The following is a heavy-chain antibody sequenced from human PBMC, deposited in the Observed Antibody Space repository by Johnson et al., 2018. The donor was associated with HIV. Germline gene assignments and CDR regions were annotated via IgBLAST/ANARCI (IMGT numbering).Heavy chain of an antibody. V-gene: IGHV3-9*01. D-gene: IGHD6-25*01. Sequence: VQLVESGGGLVQPGGSLRLSCAASKLTFSNYAMTWVRQAPGKGLEWVSGISWNSGSIGYADSVKGRFTVSRDNSKYTLYLQMNSLRAEDTAVYYCALKAAFNDAFDIWGQGTMVTVSS. CDR2: ISWNSGSI. CDR3: ALKAAFNDAFDI. J-gene: IGHJ3*02. CDR1: KLTFSNYA.